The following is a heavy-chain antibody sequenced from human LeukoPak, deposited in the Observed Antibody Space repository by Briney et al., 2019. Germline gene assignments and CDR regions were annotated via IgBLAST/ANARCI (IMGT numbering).Heavy chain of an antibody. CDR1: GGSISSYY. Sequence: SETLSLTCTVSGGSISSYYWSWIRQPPGKGLEWIGYIYYSGSTNYNPSLKSRVTIPVDTSKYQFSLKLSSVTAADTAVYYCARSERSGWYFHYFDYWGQGTLVTVSS. CDR3: ARSERSGWYFHYFDY. V-gene: IGHV4-59*08. D-gene: IGHD6-19*01. CDR2: IYYSGST. J-gene: IGHJ4*02.